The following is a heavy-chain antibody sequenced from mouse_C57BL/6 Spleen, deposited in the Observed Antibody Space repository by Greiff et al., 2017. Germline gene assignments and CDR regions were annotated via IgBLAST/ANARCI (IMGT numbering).Heavy chain of an antibody. CDR3: ARSGIYYGNLDY. CDR1: GYTFTSYW. D-gene: IGHD2-1*01. J-gene: IGHJ2*01. V-gene: IGHV1-53*01. Sequence: QVQLQQPGTELVKPGASVKLSCTASGYTFTSYWMHWVKQRPGQGLEWIGNINPSNGGTNYNEKFKSKATLTVDKSSSTAYMQLSSLTSEASAVYYCARSGIYYGNLDYWGQGTTLTVSS. CDR2: INPSNGGT.